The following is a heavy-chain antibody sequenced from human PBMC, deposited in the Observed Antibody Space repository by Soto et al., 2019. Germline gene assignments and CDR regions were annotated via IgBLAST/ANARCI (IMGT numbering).Heavy chain of an antibody. CDR1: GFTFSSYA. J-gene: IGHJ5*02. D-gene: IGHD4-17*01. V-gene: IGHV3-48*01. CDR2: ISSSSSTI. Sequence: GGSLRLSCAASGFTFSSYAMSWVRQAPGKGLEWVSVISSSSSTIYYADSVKGRFTISRDNAKNSLYLQMNSLRAEDTAVYYCAREADYVNWFDPWGQGTLVTVSS. CDR3: AREADYVNWFDP.